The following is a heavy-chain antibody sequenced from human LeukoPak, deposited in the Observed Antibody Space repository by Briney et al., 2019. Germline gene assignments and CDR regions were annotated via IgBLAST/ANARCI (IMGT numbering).Heavy chain of an antibody. Sequence: SVKVSCKASGGTFSSYAISWVRQAPGQGLEWMGGIIPIFGTANYAQKFQGRVTITTDESTSTAYMELSSLRTEDTAVYYCARAFYGSGSYYTSGPSSPTHYFDYWGQGTLVTVSS. D-gene: IGHD3-10*01. CDR2: IIPIFGTA. CDR3: ARAFYGSGSYYTSGPSSPTHYFDY. CDR1: GGTFSSYA. V-gene: IGHV1-69*05. J-gene: IGHJ4*02.